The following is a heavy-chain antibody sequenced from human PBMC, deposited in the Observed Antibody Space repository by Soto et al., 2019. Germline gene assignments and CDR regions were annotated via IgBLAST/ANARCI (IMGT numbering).Heavy chain of an antibody. V-gene: IGHV3-23*01. CDR2: ISGSGGST. J-gene: IGHJ4*02. CDR1: GFPFSSYA. Sequence: GGSLRLSCAASGFPFSSYAMSWVRQAPGKGLEWVSAISGSGGSTYYADSVKGRFTISRDNSKNTLYLQMNSLRAEDTAVYYCAKGLYPPTSISPFDYWGQGTLVTVSS. CDR3: AKGLYPPTSISPFDY.